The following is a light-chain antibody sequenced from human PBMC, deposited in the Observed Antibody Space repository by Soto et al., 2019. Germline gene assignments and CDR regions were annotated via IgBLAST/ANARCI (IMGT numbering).Light chain of an antibody. CDR1: SDSVSTNYY. CDR3: VLYMGSGIGV. J-gene: IGLJ3*02. V-gene: IGLV8-61*01. CDR2: STN. Sequence: QTVVTQEPSFSVSPGGTVTLTCGLSSDSVSTNYYPSWFQQTPGQAPRTLIYSTNIRSSGVPDRFSGSILGNKAAPTITGAQADDESEYYCVLYMGSGIGVFGGGTKLTVL.